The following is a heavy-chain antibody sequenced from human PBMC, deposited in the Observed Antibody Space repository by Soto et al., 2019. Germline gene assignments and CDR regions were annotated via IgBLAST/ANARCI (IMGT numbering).Heavy chain of an antibody. CDR2: ISGSGGST. CDR1: GFTFSSYA. D-gene: IGHD2-15*01. J-gene: IGHJ4*02. V-gene: IGHV3-23*01. Sequence: GGSLRLSCAASGFTFSSYAMSWVRQAPGKGLEWVSAISGSGGSTYYADSVKGRFTISRDNSKNTLYLQMNSLRAEDTAVYYCAKDLIVVVVAATLNWGQGTLVTVSS. CDR3: AKDLIVVVVAATLN.